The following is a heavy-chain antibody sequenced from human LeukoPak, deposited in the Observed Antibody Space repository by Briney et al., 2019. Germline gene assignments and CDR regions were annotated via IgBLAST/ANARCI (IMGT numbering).Heavy chain of an antibody. Sequence: ASVKVFCKASGYTFSRYAMNWVRQAPGQGLEWMGWINTNSGNPTYAQGFTGRFVFSMDTSVSTAYLQISSLKAEDTAVYYCARDLGFENYVAFDIWGQGTMVTVSS. D-gene: IGHD3-16*01. CDR2: INTNSGNP. CDR1: GYTFSRYA. CDR3: ARDLGFENYVAFDI. V-gene: IGHV7-4-1*02. J-gene: IGHJ3*02.